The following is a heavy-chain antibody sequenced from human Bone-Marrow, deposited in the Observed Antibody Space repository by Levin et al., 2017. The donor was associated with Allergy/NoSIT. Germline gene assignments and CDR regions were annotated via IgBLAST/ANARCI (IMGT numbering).Heavy chain of an antibody. Sequence: KISCKASGGTFSNDAITWVRQAPGQGLEWMGGIIPVFQVANHAQKFQGRVMVTADESGSTVYMELRSLRSDDTAVYYCARGSREVDAFDIWGQGTMVTVS. CDR1: GGTFSNDA. J-gene: IGHJ3*02. CDR2: IIPVFQVA. CDR3: ARGSREVDAFDI. D-gene: IGHD1-26*01. V-gene: IGHV1-69*01.